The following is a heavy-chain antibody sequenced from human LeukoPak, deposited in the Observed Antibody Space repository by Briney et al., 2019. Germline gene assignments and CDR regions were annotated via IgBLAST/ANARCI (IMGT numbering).Heavy chain of an antibody. V-gene: IGHV3-23*01. Sequence: QSGGSLRPSCAASGFTFSSNAMSWVRQAPGKGLEWVSGISGSGVSTYYADSVKGRFTISRDNSKNTLYLQMNSLRAEDTAVYYCAKDRANFGYWGQGTLVTVFS. CDR1: GFTFSSNA. CDR3: AKDRANFGY. J-gene: IGHJ4*02. CDR2: ISGSGVST.